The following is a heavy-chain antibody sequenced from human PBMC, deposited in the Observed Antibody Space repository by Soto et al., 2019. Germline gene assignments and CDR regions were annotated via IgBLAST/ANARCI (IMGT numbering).Heavy chain of an antibody. J-gene: IGHJ4*02. Sequence: PSETLSLTCTVSGGSVSSGSYYWSWIRQPPGKGLEWIGYIYYSGSTNYNPSLKSRVTISVDTSKNQFSLKLSSVTAADTAVYYCARAPSLPMDQPFDYWGQGTLVTVSS. V-gene: IGHV4-61*01. CDR2: IYYSGST. CDR1: GGSVSSGSYY. CDR3: ARAPSLPMDQPFDY.